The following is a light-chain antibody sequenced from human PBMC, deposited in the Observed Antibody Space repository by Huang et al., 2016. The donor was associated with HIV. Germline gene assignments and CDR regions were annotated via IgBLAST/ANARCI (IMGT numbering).Light chain of an antibody. J-gene: IGKJ2*01. CDR2: GAS. V-gene: IGKV3-15*01. CDR3: QRYDNWPPYT. Sequence: EIVMTQSPATLSVSPGERATLSCRASQSIGSNLAWYQQRPGQAPRLLFSGASTRATGIPARVSASGSGTEFTLTISSLQSEDFAVYYCQRYDNWPPYTFGQGTRLEIK. CDR1: QSIGSN.